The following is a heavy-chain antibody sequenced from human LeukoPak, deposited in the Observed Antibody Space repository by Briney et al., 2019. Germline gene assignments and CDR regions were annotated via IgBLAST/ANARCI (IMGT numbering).Heavy chain of an antibody. CDR2: ISGNGGFT. V-gene: IGHV3-23*01. D-gene: IGHD3-10*01. CDR1: GFTFNNYA. CDR3: ARSSSSLLWFGEPDY. J-gene: IGHJ4*02. Sequence: PGGSLRLSCAASGFTFNNYAMSWVRQAPGKGLEWVSAISGNGGFTYYADSVRGRFTFSRDNSKNTLYLQMNSLRAEDTAVYYCARSSSSLLWFGEPDYWGQGTLVTVSS.